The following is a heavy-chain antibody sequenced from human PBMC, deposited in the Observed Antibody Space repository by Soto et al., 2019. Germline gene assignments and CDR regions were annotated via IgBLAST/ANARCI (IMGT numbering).Heavy chain of an antibody. D-gene: IGHD6-19*01. J-gene: IGHJ4*02. V-gene: IGHV3-9*01. Sequence: PGGSLRLSCAASGFTFDDYAMHWVRQAPGKGLEWVSGISWNSGSIGYADSVKGRFTISRDNAKNSLYLQMNSLRAEDTALYYCAIFLAVGKAYWGQGTLVTVSS. CDR1: GFTFDDYA. CDR3: AIFLAVGKAY. CDR2: ISWNSGSI.